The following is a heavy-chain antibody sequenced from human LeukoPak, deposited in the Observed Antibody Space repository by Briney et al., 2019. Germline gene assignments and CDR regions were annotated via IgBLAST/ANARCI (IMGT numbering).Heavy chain of an antibody. J-gene: IGHJ4*02. CDR3: AKQFGSYDYYDSSGYQEALDY. CDR1: GLIFDDYT. V-gene: IGHV3-23*01. D-gene: IGHD3-22*01. CDR2: ISGSGGST. Sequence: PGGSLRLSCAASGLIFDDYTMHWVRQAPGKGLEWVSAISGSGGSTYYADSVKGRFTISRDNSKNTLYLQMNSLRAEDTAVYYCAKQFGSYDYYDSSGYQEALDYWGQGTLVTVSS.